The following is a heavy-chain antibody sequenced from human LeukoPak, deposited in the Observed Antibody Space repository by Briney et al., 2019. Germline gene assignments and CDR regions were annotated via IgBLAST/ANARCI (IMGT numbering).Heavy chain of an antibody. V-gene: IGHV4-59*12. CDR2: IYYSGST. J-gene: IGHJ4*02. CDR1: GGSISSYY. CDR3: ARGEGGYSVNFDY. Sequence: SETLSLTCTVSGGSISSYYWSWIRQPPGKGLEWIGYIYYSGSTNYNPSLKSRVTISVDTSKNQFSLKLSSVTAADTAVYYCARGEGGYSVNFDYWGQGTLVTVSS. D-gene: IGHD3-22*01.